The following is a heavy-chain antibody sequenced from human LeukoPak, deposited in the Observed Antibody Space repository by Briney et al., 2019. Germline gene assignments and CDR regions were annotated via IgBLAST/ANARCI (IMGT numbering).Heavy chain of an antibody. Sequence: PSETLSLTCAVSGGSISSSNWWSWVRQPPGKGLEWIGEIYHSGSTNYNPSLKSRVTISVDKSKNQFPLKLSSVTAADTAVYYCARGYSSGWYAFDIWGQGTMVTVSS. CDR3: ARGYSSGWYAFDI. D-gene: IGHD6-19*01. CDR2: IYHSGST. V-gene: IGHV4-4*02. CDR1: GGSISSSNW. J-gene: IGHJ3*02.